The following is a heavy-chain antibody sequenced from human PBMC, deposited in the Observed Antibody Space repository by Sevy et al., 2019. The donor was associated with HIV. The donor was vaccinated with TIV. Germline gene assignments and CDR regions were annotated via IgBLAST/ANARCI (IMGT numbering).Heavy chain of an antibody. Sequence: GGSLRLSCVASGFNLSKYGMSWVRQAPGKGLEWVSGISGSGDSTYYADSVKGRFTIYREHSKNTLYVQMNSLRAEDTAVYYCAKDRARSRYYYDSGEKSRWGQGTLVTVSS. J-gene: IGHJ4*02. CDR3: AKDRARSRYYYDSGEKSR. CDR2: ISGSGDST. CDR1: GFNLSKYG. V-gene: IGHV3-23*01. D-gene: IGHD3-22*01.